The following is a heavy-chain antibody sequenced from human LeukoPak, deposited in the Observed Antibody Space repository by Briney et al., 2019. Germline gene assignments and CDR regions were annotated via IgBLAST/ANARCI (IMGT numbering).Heavy chain of an antibody. J-gene: IGHJ4*02. D-gene: IGHD6-19*01. CDR2: IYPGDSDT. CDR3: ARHLHSSGYFHFDY. Sequence: GESLKISCRGSGYRFTNYWIGWVRQMPGKGPEWVGIIYPGDSDTRYNPSFQGQVTISADKSISTAYLQWSSLRASDTAHYYCARHLHSSGYFHFDYWGQGTLVTVSS. CDR1: GYRFTNYW. V-gene: IGHV5-51*01.